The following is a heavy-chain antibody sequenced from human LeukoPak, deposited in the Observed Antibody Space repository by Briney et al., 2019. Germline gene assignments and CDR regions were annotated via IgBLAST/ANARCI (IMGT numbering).Heavy chain of an antibody. Sequence: GGSLRLSCAASGFTFSSYSMNWVRQAPGKGLEWVSSISSSSSYIYYADSVKGRFTISRDNAKNSLYLQMNSLRAEDTAVYYCAKQVAVAGISNFDYWGQGTLVTVSS. CDR2: ISSSSSYI. D-gene: IGHD6-19*01. CDR1: GFTFSSYS. V-gene: IGHV3-21*01. J-gene: IGHJ4*02. CDR3: AKQVAVAGISNFDY.